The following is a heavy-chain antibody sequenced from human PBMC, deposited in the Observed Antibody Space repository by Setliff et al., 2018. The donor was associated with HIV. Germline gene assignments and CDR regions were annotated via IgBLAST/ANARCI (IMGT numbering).Heavy chain of an antibody. V-gene: IGHV4-38-2*01. CDR1: RFSIRSGYH. CDR3: ARVQMAYAAFDV. J-gene: IGHJ3*01. CDR2: IFHNGDT. D-gene: IGHD4-17*01. Sequence: SETLSLTCAVSRFSIRSGYHWGWIRQSPRKGLEWIGYIFHNGDTYYNPSLKSRVTLSVDTSKHQFSLKLSSVTAADTAVYYCARVQMAYAAFDVWGQGTMVTVSS.